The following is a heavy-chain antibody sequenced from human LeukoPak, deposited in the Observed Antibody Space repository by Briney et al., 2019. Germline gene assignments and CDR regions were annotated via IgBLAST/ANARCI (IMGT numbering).Heavy chain of an antibody. V-gene: IGHV4-34*01. CDR2: INHSGST. D-gene: IGHD6-13*01. CDR3: ARVGSSFDY. J-gene: IGHJ4*02. Sequence: SETPSLTCAVYGGSFSGYYWSWIRQPPGKGLEWIGEINHSGSTNYNPSLKSRVTISVDTSKNQFSLKLSSVTAADTAVYYCARVGSSFDYWGQGTLVTVSS. CDR1: GGSFSGYY.